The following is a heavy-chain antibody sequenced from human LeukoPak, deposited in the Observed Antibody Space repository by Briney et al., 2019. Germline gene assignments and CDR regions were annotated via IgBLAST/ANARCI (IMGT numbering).Heavy chain of an antibody. CDR3: AREGAGYYYYYMDV. V-gene: IGHV4-34*01. Sequence: SSETLSLTCAVYGGSFSGYYWSWIRQPPGKGLEWIGEINHSGSTNYNPSLKSRVTISVDTSKNQFSLKLSSVTAADTAVYYCAREGAGYYYYYMDVWGKGTTVTISS. CDR2: INHSGST. D-gene: IGHD3-16*01. J-gene: IGHJ6*03. CDR1: GGSFSGYY.